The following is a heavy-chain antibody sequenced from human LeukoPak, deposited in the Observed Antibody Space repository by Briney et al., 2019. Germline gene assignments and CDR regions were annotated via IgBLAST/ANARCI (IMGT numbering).Heavy chain of an antibody. V-gene: IGHV1-69*13. Sequence: SVKVSCKASGGTFSSYAISWVRQAPGQGLEWMGGIIPIFGTANYAQKFQGRVTITADESTSTAYMELSSLRSEDTAVYYCARGYYDSSGLLSYHDAFDIWGQGTMVTVS. CDR1: GGTFSSYA. D-gene: IGHD3-22*01. CDR2: IIPIFGTA. J-gene: IGHJ3*02. CDR3: ARGYYDSSGLLSYHDAFDI.